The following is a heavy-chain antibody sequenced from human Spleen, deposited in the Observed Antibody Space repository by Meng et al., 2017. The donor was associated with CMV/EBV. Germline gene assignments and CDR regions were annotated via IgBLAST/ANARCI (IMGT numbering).Heavy chain of an antibody. CDR3: ARALQLTSPNYYDSSGYYFDLDYFDY. Sequence: VKVSCKASGYTFTGQYMHWVRQAPGQGPEWVGWINPNSGATYFAQRFQGRVTMTRDTSITTAYMELSRLSSDDTAIYYCARALQLTSPNYYDSSGYYFDLDYFDYWGQGTLVTVSS. V-gene: IGHV1-2*02. CDR2: INPNSGAT. CDR1: GYTFTGQY. D-gene: IGHD3-22*01. J-gene: IGHJ4*02.